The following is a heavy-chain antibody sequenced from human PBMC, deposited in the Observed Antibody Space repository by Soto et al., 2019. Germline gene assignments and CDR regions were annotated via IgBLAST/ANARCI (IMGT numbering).Heavy chain of an antibody. CDR3: TRGAYCGGDCYSGIDY. V-gene: IGHV3-49*04. CDR2: IRSKAYGGTT. Sequence: GGSLRLSCTGSGFTFGDYAVTWVRQAPGKGLEWVGFIRSKAYGGTTEYAASVKGGFTISRDDSKSIAYLQMNSLKTEDTAVYYCTRGAYCGGDCYSGIDYWGQGTLVTVSS. J-gene: IGHJ4*02. CDR1: GFTFGDYA. D-gene: IGHD2-21*02.